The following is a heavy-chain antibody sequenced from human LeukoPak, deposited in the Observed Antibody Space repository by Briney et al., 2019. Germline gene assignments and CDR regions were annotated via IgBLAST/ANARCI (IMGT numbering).Heavy chain of an antibody. CDR3: ARYYGDQGFDY. CDR2: LNGGGDST. J-gene: IGHJ4*02. D-gene: IGHD4-17*01. CDR1: GFIVSGDF. Sequence: GGSLRLSCAASGFIVSGDFMSWVRQAPGKGLEWVSALNGGGDSTHYADSVKGRFTISRDNAKNSLYLQMNSLRAEDTAVYYCARYYGDQGFDYWGQGTLVTVSS. V-gene: IGHV3-11*06.